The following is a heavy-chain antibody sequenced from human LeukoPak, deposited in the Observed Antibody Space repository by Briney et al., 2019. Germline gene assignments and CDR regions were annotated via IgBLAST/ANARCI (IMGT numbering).Heavy chain of an antibody. CDR1: GFTFSSYS. D-gene: IGHD3-16*01. Sequence: PGGSLRLSCAASGFTFSSYSMNWVRQAPGRGLEWVSYISSSSSTIYYADSVKGRFTISRDNAKNSLYLQMNSLRAEDTAVYYCAREPGGGYYYGMDVWGQGTTVTVSS. CDR2: ISSSSSTI. J-gene: IGHJ6*02. CDR3: AREPGGGYYYGMDV. V-gene: IGHV3-48*04.